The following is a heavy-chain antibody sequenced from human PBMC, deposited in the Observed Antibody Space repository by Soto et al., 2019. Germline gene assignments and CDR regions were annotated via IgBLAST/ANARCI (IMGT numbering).Heavy chain of an antibody. CDR1: GFTLSDYF. V-gene: IGHV3-11*06. Sequence: PXGSLILSCSASGFTLSDYFMSWIRQAPGKGLDWVSYINSVSSFTNYADSVQGRFTISRDNAKNSLFLQMDGLRAEDTAVYYCAREGHTMITTYYYGLGVWGQGTTVTVSS. J-gene: IGHJ6*02. CDR2: INSVSSFT. CDR3: AREGHTMITTYYYGLGV. D-gene: IGHD3-22*01.